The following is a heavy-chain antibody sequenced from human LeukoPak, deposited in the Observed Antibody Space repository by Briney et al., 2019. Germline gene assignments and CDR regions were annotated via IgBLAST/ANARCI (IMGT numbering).Heavy chain of an antibody. V-gene: IGHV1-69*05. CDR3: ATAPNDYSNHYFDY. Sequence: SVKVSCKASGGTFISYAIRWVRQAPGQGLEWMGGIIPIFGTANYAQNFQGRVTITTDESTSTAYMELSSLRSEDTAVYYCATAPNDYSNHYFDYWGQGTLVTVSS. CDR1: GGTFISYA. D-gene: IGHD4-11*01. CDR2: IIPIFGTA. J-gene: IGHJ4*02.